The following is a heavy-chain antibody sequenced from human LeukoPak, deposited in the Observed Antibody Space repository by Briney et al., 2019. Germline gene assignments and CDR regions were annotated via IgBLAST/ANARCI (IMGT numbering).Heavy chain of an antibody. D-gene: IGHD3-3*01. V-gene: IGHV3-23*01. J-gene: IGHJ4*02. CDR2: ISGSGGST. CDR1: GFTFDDYA. CDR3: AKGLSIIRFLEWLLGGGFDY. Sequence: PGRSLRLSCAASGFTFDDYAMSWVRQAPGKGLEWVSAISGSGGSTYYADSVKGRFTISRDNSKNTLYLQMNSLRAEDTAVYYCAKGLSIIRFLEWLLGGGFDYWGQGTLVTVSS.